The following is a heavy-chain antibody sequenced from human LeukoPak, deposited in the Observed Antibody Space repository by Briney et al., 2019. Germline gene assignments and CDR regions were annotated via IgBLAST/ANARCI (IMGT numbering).Heavy chain of an antibody. CDR2: IKQDGSEK. CDR1: GFTLSSYW. J-gene: IGHJ3*02. Sequence: GGSLRLSCAASGFTLSSYWMSWVRQTPGKGLEWVANIKQDGSEKYYVDSMKGRFTISRDNAKNSLYLQMNSLRAEDTAVYYCARGWSGAFDIWDQGTMVTVSS. CDR3: ARGWSGAFDI. V-gene: IGHV3-7*04. D-gene: IGHD6-13*01.